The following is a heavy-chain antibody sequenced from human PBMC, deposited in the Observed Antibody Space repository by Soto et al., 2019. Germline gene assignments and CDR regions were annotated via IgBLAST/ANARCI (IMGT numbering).Heavy chain of an antibody. CDR2: ISDRPTGHT. J-gene: IGHJ4*02. CDR1: GFTFSHYT. V-gene: IGHV3-23*01. Sequence: PGGSLRLSCVASGFTFSHYTLNWVRRAPGKGLEWVSTISDRPTGHTHYAESVRGRFTISRDDSRDTVFLQMDSLRAEDTDVYYCTTRMTAHFDYWGQGVLVTV. D-gene: IGHD2-21*02. CDR3: TTRMTAHFDY.